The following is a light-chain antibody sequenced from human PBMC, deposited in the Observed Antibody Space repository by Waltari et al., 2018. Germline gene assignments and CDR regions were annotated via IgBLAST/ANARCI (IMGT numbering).Light chain of an antibody. CDR2: GAS. CDR1: QSGNNNN. CDR3: QHHRNFPAT. V-gene: IGKV3-20*01. J-gene: IGKJ1*01. Sequence: ELVLSQSPGTASFAPRARPTRNCKASQSGNNNNLAWHQQTPAQAPMLVIYGASSRATGTPDRFRGSGSGTAFSLTISILEAEDFAVYGCQHHRNFPATSAPGTKVEIK.